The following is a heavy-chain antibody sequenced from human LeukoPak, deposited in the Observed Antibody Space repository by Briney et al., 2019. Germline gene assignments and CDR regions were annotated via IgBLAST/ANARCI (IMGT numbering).Heavy chain of an antibody. CDR2: TYYRSKWYN. CDR3: ARSYSSGWDFES. J-gene: IGHJ4*02. CDR1: GDSVSSDSAA. V-gene: IGHV6-1*01. D-gene: IGHD6-19*01. Sequence: SQTLSLTCAISGDSVSSDSAAWNWIRQSPSRGLEWLGRTYYRSKWYNDYALSVKSRISINPDTSKKQFSLQLNSVTPEDTAVYYCARSYSSGWDFESWGQGTLVTVSS.